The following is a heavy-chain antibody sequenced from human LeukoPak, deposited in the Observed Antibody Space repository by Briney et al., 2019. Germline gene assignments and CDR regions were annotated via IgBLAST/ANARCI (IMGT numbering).Heavy chain of an antibody. CDR3: AKDRRAGSYDY. V-gene: IGHV3-23*01. CDR2: ISGSGDNT. J-gene: IGHJ4*02. D-gene: IGHD3-10*01. CDR1: GFTFSSYA. Sequence: GGSLRLSCAASGFTFSSYALSWVRQAPGKGLEWVAAISGSGDNTYYANSVKGRFTISRGNSKNTLYLQMNSLRAEDTAVYYCAKDRRAGSYDYWGQGTLVTVSS.